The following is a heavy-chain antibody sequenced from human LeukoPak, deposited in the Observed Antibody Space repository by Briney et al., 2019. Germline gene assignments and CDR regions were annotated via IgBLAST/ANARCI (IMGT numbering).Heavy chain of an antibody. CDR1: RFILRYYV. V-gene: IGHV3-23*01. CDR3: AKFSATGNSNYYYCIDV. Sequence: GGPLRLSCAASRFILRYYVLSWVRQASGEGLEWVSAISGSGAITYYADSVKGRFAISSDNPKKKLYLQMNSLRAEYTAVYYCAKFSATGNSNYYYCIDVWGQRTKVTVSS. J-gene: IGHJ6*02. D-gene: IGHD6-13*01. CDR2: ISGSGAIT.